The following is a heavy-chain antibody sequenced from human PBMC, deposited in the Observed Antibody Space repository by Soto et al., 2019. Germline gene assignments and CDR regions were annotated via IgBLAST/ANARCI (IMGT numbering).Heavy chain of an antibody. CDR2: ISGSNNNI. CDR3: ETEELCGADCYFFKH. D-gene: IGHD2-21*02. V-gene: IGHV3-48*03. J-gene: IGHJ4*02. Sequence: GGSLRLSCAVSGFNLRNYEMNWVRQVPGKGLEWISKISGSNNNIYYADSVQGRFTISRDNANNVLFLQMNSLRAEDTATYHCETEELCGADCYFFKHWGQGTLVTVSS. CDR1: GFNLRNYE.